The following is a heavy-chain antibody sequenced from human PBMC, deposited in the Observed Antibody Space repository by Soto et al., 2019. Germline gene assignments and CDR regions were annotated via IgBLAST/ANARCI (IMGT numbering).Heavy chain of an antibody. D-gene: IGHD3-10*01. CDR1: GFTFSSYW. CDR2: IKQDGSEK. CDR3: AREFLFYGSGSYEDY. V-gene: IGHV3-7*01. Sequence: PGGSLRLSCAASGFTFSSYWMSWVRQAPGKGLEWVANIKQDGSEKYYVDSVKGRFTISRDNAKNSLYLQMNSLRAEDTAVYYCAREFLFYGSGSYEDYWGQGTLVTVSS. J-gene: IGHJ4*02.